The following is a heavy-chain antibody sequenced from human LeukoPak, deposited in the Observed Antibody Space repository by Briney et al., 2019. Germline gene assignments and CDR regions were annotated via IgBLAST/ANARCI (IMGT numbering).Heavy chain of an antibody. CDR1: GFAFRNYG. CDR2: ISYDESRK. Sequence: GGSLRLSCIASGFAFRNYGMHWVRQAPGKGLEWVAVISYDESRKYYLDSVKGRFTISRDNAKNSLYLQMNSLRAEDTAVYYCARAEGGDRAVAAPYYYYYMDVWGKGTTVTISS. CDR3: ARAEGGDRAVAAPYYYYYMDV. V-gene: IGHV3-30*03. D-gene: IGHD6-19*01. J-gene: IGHJ6*03.